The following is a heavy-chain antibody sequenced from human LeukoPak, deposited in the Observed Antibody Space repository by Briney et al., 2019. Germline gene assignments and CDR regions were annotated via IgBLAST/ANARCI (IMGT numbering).Heavy chain of an antibody. CDR2: IYYTGST. J-gene: IGHJ6*02. CDR3: ARSLNRTYYYGMDV. V-gene: IGHV4-59*01. D-gene: IGHD1-14*01. Sequence: SETLSLTCTVSGGSISSYYWSWFRQPPGKGLEWIGYIYYTGSTNYNPSLKSRVTISVDTSKNQFSLKLSSVTAAYTAVYYCARSLNRTYYYGMDVWGQGTTVTVSS. CDR1: GGSISSYY.